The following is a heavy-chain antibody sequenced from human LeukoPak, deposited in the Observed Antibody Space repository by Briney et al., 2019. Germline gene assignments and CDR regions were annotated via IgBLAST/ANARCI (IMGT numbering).Heavy chain of an antibody. V-gene: IGHV1-18*01. Sequence: ASVKVSCKASGYTFTSYGISWVRQAPGQGLEWMGWISAYNGNTNYAQKLQGRVTMTTDTSTSTAYMELRSLRSDDTAVYYCARDYSSSSGRGYGMDVWGQGTTVTVSS. D-gene: IGHD6-6*01. CDR3: ARDYSSSSGRGYGMDV. CDR2: ISAYNGNT. J-gene: IGHJ6*02. CDR1: GYTFTSYG.